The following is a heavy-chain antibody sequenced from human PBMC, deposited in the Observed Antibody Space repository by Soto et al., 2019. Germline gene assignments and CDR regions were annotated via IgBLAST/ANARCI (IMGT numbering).Heavy chain of an antibody. Sequence: QVRLVQSGAVVKMPGSSVKVSCKASGGTFSTSAFSWVRQAPGQGLEWMGGIIPILGTPNYAQKFQGRVPVTADESTITVYMELSSLRADDSALYYCAVIHWSSSTNYRDYAIDVWGKGPTVTVSS. CDR2: IIPILGTP. D-gene: IGHD3-3*01. J-gene: IGHJ6*04. CDR3: AVIHWSSSTNYRDYAIDV. CDR1: GGTFSTSA. V-gene: IGHV1-69*01.